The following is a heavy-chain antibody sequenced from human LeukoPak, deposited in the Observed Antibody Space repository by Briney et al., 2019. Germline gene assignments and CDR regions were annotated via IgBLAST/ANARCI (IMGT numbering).Heavy chain of an antibody. D-gene: IGHD5-12*01. V-gene: IGHV4-59*01. Sequence: SETLSLTCTVSVGSISIDYWSWIRQAPGKGLEWIGYMSYSGSTNYNPSLKSRVTFSIDTSKNHFSLKLSSVTAADTAVYYCARNGYSGYDLEFRYYYYYMDVWGKGTTVTVSS. CDR3: ARNGYSGYDLEFRYYYYYMDV. CDR1: VGSISIDY. J-gene: IGHJ6*03. CDR2: MSYSGST.